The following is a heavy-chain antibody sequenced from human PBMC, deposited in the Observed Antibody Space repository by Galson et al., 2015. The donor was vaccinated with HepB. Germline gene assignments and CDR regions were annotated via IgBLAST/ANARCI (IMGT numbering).Heavy chain of an antibody. CDR2: INAGNGNT. D-gene: IGHD3-16*01. Sequence: SVKVSCKASGYTFTSYAMHWVRQAPGQRLEWMGWINAGNGNTKYSQKFQGRVTITRDTSASTAYMELSSLRSEDTAVYYCARVYDYVWGNKHTQPDKDFDYWGQGTLVTVSS. V-gene: IGHV1-3*01. J-gene: IGHJ4*02. CDR1: GYTFTSYA. CDR3: ARVYDYVWGNKHTQPDKDFDY.